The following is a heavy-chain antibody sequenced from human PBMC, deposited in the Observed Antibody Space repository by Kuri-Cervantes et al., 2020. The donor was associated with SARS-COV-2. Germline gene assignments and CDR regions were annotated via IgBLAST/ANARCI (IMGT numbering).Heavy chain of an antibody. CDR1: GGSIISSSYY. J-gene: IGHJ6*02. CDR2: IYYSGST. Sequence: GSLRLSCTVSGGSIISSSYYWGWIRQPPGKGLEWIGSIYYSGSTFYNPSLKSRVTISVDTSKNQFSLKLGSVTAADTAVYYCARHFSWGSGEKYYDILTRPDYGMDAWGQGTTVTVSS. D-gene: IGHD3-9*01. CDR3: ARHFSWGSGEKYYDILTRPDYGMDA. V-gene: IGHV4-39*01.